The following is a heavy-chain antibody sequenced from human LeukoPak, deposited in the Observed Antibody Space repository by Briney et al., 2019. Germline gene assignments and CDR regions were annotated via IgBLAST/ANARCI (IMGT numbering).Heavy chain of an antibody. CDR2: IRSKANSYAT. V-gene: IGHV3-73*01. J-gene: IGHJ3*02. CDR1: GFTFSGSA. Sequence: PGGSLRLSCAASGFTFSGSAMHWVRQASGKGLEWVGRIRSKANSYATAYAASVKGRFTISRDDSKNTAYLQMNSLKTEDTAVYYCTRHRGWELRNDAFDIWGQGTMVTVSS. CDR3: TRHRGWELRNDAFDI. D-gene: IGHD1-26*01.